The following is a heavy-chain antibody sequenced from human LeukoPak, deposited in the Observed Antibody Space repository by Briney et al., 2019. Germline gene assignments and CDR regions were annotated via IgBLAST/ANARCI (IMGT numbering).Heavy chain of an antibody. CDR3: AREAVYSSSWDFDY. J-gene: IGHJ4*02. V-gene: IGHV1-2*06. Sequence: GASVKVSCKASGYTFTGYYMHWVRQAPGQGLEWMGRINPNSGGTNYAQKFQGRVTMTRDTSISTAYMELSRLRSDDTAVYYCAREAVYSSSWDFDYWGQGTLVTVSS. CDR1: GYTFTGYY. D-gene: IGHD6-13*01. CDR2: INPNSGGT.